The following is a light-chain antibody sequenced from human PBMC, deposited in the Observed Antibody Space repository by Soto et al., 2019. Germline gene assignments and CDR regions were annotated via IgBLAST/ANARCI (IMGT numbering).Light chain of an antibody. V-gene: IGLV2-8*01. CDR1: MRDVGAYNL. Sequence: QSVLTQPASVSGSAGQSITISCSGTMRDVGAYNLVSWYQQHPGTAPKLIIYEVVQRPSGVPDRFSGSKSGNTASLTVSGLQAADEADYFCKSYAGSNTYVFGSGTKLTVL. CDR2: EVV. CDR3: KSYAGSNTYV. J-gene: IGLJ1*01.